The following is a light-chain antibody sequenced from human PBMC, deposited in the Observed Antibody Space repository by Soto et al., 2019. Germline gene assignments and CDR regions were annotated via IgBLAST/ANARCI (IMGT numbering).Light chain of an antibody. V-gene: IGKV1-5*03. CDR3: QQYKSYPLT. CDR1: QSISSW. Sequence: DIPMTHSPSTLSASVVDRVPITXXASQSISSWLAWYQQKPGKAPKFXIYKASSLESGVPSRFSGSGAGTEFTLTISSLQPDDFATYYCQQYKSYPLTFGGGTKVDIK. J-gene: IGKJ4*01. CDR2: KAS.